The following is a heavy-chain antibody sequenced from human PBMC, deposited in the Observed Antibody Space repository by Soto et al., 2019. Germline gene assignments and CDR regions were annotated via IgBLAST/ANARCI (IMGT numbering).Heavy chain of an antibody. V-gene: IGHV1-2*02. CDR2: INPNSGGT. J-gene: IGHJ6*02. CDR1: GYTFTGYY. Sequence: QVQLVQSGAEVKKPGASVKVSCKASGYTFTGYYMHWVRQAHGQGLEWMGWINPNSGGTNYAQKVQGRVTMTRDTSISTAYMELSRLRSDDTAVYYCARGVSSSGGMDVWGQGTTVTVSS. CDR3: ARGVSSSGGMDV. D-gene: IGHD3-10*01.